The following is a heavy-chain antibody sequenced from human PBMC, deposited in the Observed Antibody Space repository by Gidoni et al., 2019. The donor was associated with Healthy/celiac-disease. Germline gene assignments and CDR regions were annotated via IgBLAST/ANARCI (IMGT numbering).Heavy chain of an antibody. Sequence: QVQLQESGPGLVKPSEPLSITCTVSGGSISSYYWSWIRQPPGKGLEWIGYIYYSGSTNYNPPRKSRITISVDTSKNQFSLKLSSVTAADTAVFYCARHRYTGDAFDIWGQGTMVTVSS. CDR1: GGSISSYY. CDR2: IYYSGST. CDR3: ARHRYTGDAFDI. J-gene: IGHJ3*02. D-gene: IGHD3-16*02. V-gene: IGHV4-59*08.